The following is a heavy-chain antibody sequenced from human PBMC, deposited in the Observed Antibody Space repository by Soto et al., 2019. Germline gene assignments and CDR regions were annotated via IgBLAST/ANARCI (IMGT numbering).Heavy chain of an antibody. Sequence: GGSLRLSCAASGFTFSTYWMSWVRQAPGKGLEWVGNIKQDESAKFYVDSVKGRFTISRDNAKRSLYLQMNSLRAEDTAVYYCARVGFTKCYPCPHYHYYIDVWGKGTMVTVSS. CDR3: ARVGFTKCYPCPHYHYYIDV. D-gene: IGHD2-2*01. V-gene: IGHV3-7*01. J-gene: IGHJ6*03. CDR1: GFTFSTYW. CDR2: IKQDESAK.